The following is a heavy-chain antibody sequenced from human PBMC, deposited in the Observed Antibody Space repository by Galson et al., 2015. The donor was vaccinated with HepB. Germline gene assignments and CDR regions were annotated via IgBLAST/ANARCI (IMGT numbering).Heavy chain of an antibody. CDR1: GGTFSSYA. CDR2: IIPILGIA. Sequence: SVKVSCKASGGTFSSYAISWVRQAPGQGLEWMGRIIPILGIANYAQKFQGRVTITADKSTSTAYMELSSLRSEDTAVYYCASSARLSGPDLYWGQGTLVTVSS. V-gene: IGHV1-69*04. D-gene: IGHD2/OR15-2a*01. J-gene: IGHJ4*02. CDR3: ASSARLSGPDLY.